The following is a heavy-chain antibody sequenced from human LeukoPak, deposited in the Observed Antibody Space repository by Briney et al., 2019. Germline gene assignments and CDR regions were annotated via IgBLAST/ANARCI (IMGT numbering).Heavy chain of an antibody. J-gene: IGHJ4*02. CDR3: ARDRHDYGDYGGRPFDY. CDR1: GFTFSSYS. V-gene: IGHV3-21*01. D-gene: IGHD4-17*01. CDR2: ISSSSSYI. Sequence: PGGSLRLSYAASGFTFSSYSMNWVRQAPGKGLEWVSSISSSSSYIYYADSVKGRFTISRDNAKNSLYLQMNSLRAEDTAVYYCARDRHDYGDYGGRPFDYWGQGTLVTVSS.